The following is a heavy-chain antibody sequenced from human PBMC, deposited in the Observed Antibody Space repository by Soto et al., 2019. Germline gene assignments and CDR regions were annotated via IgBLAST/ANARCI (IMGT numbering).Heavy chain of an antibody. CDR2: VRGKAYGGTT. CDR1: GFTFGDYA. CDR3: ARYTYTSRYSYYGMDV. D-gene: IGHD6-13*01. Sequence: PGGSLRLSCTTFGFTFGDYAMSWFRQAPGKGLEWVGVVRGKAYGGTTDYAASVKGRFDISRDDSKSIAYLQMNSVTTEDSAVYFCARYTYTSRYSYYGMDVWGPGTTVTVSS. V-gene: IGHV3-49*03. J-gene: IGHJ6*02.